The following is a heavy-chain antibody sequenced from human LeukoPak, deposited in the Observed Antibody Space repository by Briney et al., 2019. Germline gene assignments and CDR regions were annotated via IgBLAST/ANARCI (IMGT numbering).Heavy chain of an antibody. CDR1: GASISSTSYY. V-gene: IGHV4-39*01. J-gene: IGHJ4*02. Sequence: SETLSLTCTVSGASISSTSYYWGWIRQPPEKGLQWIGSIHYGGSAYYNPSLKSRITISVDTSKNQFSQKLSSVTATDTAVYYCARLTFYYDGSGYYFDYWGQGTLVTVSS. D-gene: IGHD3-22*01. CDR3: ARLTFYYDGSGYYFDY. CDR2: IHYGGSA.